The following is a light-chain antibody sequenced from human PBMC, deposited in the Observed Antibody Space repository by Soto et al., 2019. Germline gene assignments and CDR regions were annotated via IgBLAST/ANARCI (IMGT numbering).Light chain of an antibody. V-gene: IGKV3-15*01. Sequence: EVVMTHSPATVSVSPGEGVTLSCRASQTISNDLARYQQKPGQAPRLLIYGASTRATGVPARFSGGGSGTEFTLTISSLQSEDFAFYYCQQNNKWPPVTFGGGTKVDIK. CDR1: QTISND. J-gene: IGKJ4*01. CDR3: QQNNKWPPVT. CDR2: GAS.